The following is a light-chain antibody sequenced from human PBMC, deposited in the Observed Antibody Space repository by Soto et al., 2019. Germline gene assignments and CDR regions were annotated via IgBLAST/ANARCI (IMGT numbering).Light chain of an antibody. CDR2: SAS. CDR1: QSISNF. J-gene: IGKJ1*01. CDR3: HQSYSIPLT. Sequence: DIQMTQSPSSLSASVGDRVTITCRASQSISNFLNWYLQKPGKAPKLLIHSASTLQSGDPSRFSGTGSGTDFTLTISSLQPEDFATYYYHQSYSIPLTFGQGTKVDIK. V-gene: IGKV1-39*01.